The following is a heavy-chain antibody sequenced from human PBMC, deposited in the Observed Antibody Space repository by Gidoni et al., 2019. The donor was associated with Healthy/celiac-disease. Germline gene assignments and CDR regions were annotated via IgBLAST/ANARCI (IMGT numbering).Heavy chain of an antibody. CDR3: AKPPGKAYYMDV. J-gene: IGHJ6*03. Sequence: EVQLLESGGGLVQPGGSLRLSCAASRFTFSSYAMSWVRQAPGKGLEWVSAISGSGGSTYYADSVKGRFTISRDNSKNTLYLQMNSLRAEDTAVYYCAKPPGKAYYMDVWGKGTTVTVSS. CDR2: ISGSGGST. V-gene: IGHV3-23*01. CDR1: RFTFSSYA.